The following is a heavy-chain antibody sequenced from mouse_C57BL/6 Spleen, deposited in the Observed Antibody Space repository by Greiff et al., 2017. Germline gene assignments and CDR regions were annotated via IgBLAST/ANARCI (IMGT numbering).Heavy chain of an antibody. J-gene: IGHJ3*01. CDR3: ARNYYGSSSPWFAY. CDR1: GFSLTSYG. Sequence: VQLQQSGPGLVQPSQSLSITCTVSGFSLTSYGVHWVRQSPGKGLEWLGVIWSGGSTDYNAAFISRLSISKDNSKSQVFFKMNSLQADDTAIYYCARNYYGSSSPWFAYWGQGTLVTVSA. CDR2: IWSGGST. V-gene: IGHV2-2*01. D-gene: IGHD1-1*01.